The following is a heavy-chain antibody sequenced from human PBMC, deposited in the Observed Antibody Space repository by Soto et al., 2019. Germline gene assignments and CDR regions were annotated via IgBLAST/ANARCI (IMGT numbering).Heavy chain of an antibody. D-gene: IGHD6-19*01. CDR2: ISSSSSYI. V-gene: IGHV3-21*01. CDR1: GFTFSSYS. Sequence: PGGALRLSCAASGFTFSSYSMNWVRQAPGKGLEWVSSISSSSSYIYYADSVKGRFTISRDNAKNSLYLQMNSLRAEDTAVYYCARGSGYSSGWEDYDYWGQGTLVTVSS. J-gene: IGHJ4*02. CDR3: ARGSGYSSGWEDYDY.